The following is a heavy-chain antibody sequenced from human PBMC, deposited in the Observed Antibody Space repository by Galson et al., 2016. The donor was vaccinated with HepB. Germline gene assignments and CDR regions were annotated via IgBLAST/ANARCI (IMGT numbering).Heavy chain of an antibody. V-gene: IGHV3-74*01. J-gene: IGHJ4*01. CDR2: ISLDGSVT. Sequence: LRLPCAASGFTGFTFSSYWMHWVRQAPGKGLVWVSRISLDGSVTIYGDSVKGRFSTSRDNAKNTLFLQMNSLRAEDTAVYYCGASRDGYIDYWGQGALVTISS. CDR1: GFTGFTFSSYW. CDR3: GASRDGYIDY. D-gene: IGHD5-24*01.